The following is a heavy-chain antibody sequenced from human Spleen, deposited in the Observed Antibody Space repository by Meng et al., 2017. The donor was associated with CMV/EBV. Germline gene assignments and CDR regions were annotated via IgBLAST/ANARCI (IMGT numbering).Heavy chain of an antibody. CDR2: INPNSGGT. V-gene: IGHV1-2*02. Sequence: ASVKVSCKASGHILTRYAMNWVRQAPGQGLEWMGWINPNSGGTNSVETFQGRVTMTSDPSITTAHMEVISLRSDDTAIYYCARSRRDCTRTSCYVPDYYGLDVWGQGTTVTVSS. J-gene: IGHJ6*02. CDR3: ARSRRDCTRTSCYVPDYYGLDV. D-gene: IGHD2-2*01. CDR1: GHILTRYA.